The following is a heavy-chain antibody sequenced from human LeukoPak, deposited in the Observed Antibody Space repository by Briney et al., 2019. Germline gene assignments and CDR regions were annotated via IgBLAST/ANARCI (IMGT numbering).Heavy chain of an antibody. Sequence: GGSLRLSCAASGFTFSSYGMHWVRQAPGKGLEWVAVISYDGSNKYYADSVKGRFTISRDNSKNTLYLQMNSLRAEDTAVYYCARRPSGYCSGGSCYPWGQGTLVTVSS. V-gene: IGHV3-30*03. J-gene: IGHJ5*02. CDR3: ARRPSGYCSGGSCYP. D-gene: IGHD2-15*01. CDR2: ISYDGSNK. CDR1: GFTFSSYG.